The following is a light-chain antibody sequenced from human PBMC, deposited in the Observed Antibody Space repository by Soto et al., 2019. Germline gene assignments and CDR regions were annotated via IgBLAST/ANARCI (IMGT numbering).Light chain of an antibody. CDR1: QSVNRH. CDR2: GAS. V-gene: IGKV3-15*01. J-gene: IGKJ2*01. Sequence: EIVMTQSPVTLSVSPGEGATLSCRASQSVNRHLAWYQQKPGQAPRLLIYGASTRATGIPARFSGSGSGTEFTLTISSLQSEDFAVYSCQHYNNWPHTFGQGTKLEI. CDR3: QHYNNWPHT.